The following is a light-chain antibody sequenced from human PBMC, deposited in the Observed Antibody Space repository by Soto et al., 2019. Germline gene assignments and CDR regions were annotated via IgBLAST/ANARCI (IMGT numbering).Light chain of an antibody. CDR1: QSFSTY. Sequence: DFQMTQSPSSLSASVGDRVTITCRASQSFSTYLAWYQQKPGKVPKLLISGISTLQSGVPSRFSGSGYGTDFTLTISSLQPEDYATYFCQQKYRVPRTFGQGTKV. CDR2: GIS. V-gene: IGKV1-27*01. CDR3: QQKYRVPRT. J-gene: IGKJ1*01.